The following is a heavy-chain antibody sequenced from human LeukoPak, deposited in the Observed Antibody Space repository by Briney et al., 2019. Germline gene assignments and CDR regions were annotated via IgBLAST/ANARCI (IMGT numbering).Heavy chain of an antibody. CDR3: ARAVGGDGSGSL. Sequence: PGETLSLTCTVSGDSISTYYWSWIRQAPGKGPEWIGYIYYRVTSDYNPSLKSRVTMSVDMSTRQISLKLSSVTAADTAVYYCARAVGGDGSGSLWGPGTLVPVS. CDR1: GDSISTYY. V-gene: IGHV4-59*01. D-gene: IGHD3-10*01. J-gene: IGHJ4*02. CDR2: IYYRVTS.